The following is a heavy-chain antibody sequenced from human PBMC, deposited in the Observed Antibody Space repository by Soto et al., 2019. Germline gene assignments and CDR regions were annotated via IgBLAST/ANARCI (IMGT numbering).Heavy chain of an antibody. D-gene: IGHD1-26*01. Sequence: HGGSLRLSCAASGFTFSSYWMSWVRQAPGKGLEWVANIKQDGSEKYYVDSVKGRFTISRDNAKNSLYLQMNSLRAEDMAVYYCARITAAGAGGPYYYYYYMDVWGKGTTVTVSS. CDR3: ARITAAGAGGPYYYYYYMDV. V-gene: IGHV3-7*01. J-gene: IGHJ6*03. CDR1: GFTFSSYW. CDR2: IKQDGSEK.